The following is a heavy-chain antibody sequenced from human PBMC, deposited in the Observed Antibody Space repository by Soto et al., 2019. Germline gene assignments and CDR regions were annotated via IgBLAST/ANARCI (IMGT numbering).Heavy chain of an antibody. CDR1: SGSISSSNW. Sequence: SETLSLTCAVSSGSISSSNWWSWVRQPPGKGLEWIGEIYHSGSTNYNPSLKSRVTISVDTSKNQFSPKLSSVTAADTAVYYCATGWACSGGSCYFIFDYWGKGTLVAVSS. V-gene: IGHV4-4*02. CDR2: IYHSGST. D-gene: IGHD2-15*01. CDR3: ATGWACSGGSCYFIFDY. J-gene: IGHJ4*02.